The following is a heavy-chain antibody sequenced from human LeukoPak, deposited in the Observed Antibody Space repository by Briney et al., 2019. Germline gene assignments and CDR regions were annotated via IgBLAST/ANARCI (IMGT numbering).Heavy chain of an antibody. CDR3: ATGSGWYPLGY. V-gene: IGHV4-34*01. CDR2: INHSGST. Sequence: ASETLSLTCAVYGGSFSGYYWSWIRQPPGKGLEWTGEINHSGSTNYNPSLKSRVTISVDTSKNQFSLKLSSVTAADTAVYYCATGSGWYPLGYWGQGTLVTVSS. CDR1: GGSFSGYY. D-gene: IGHD6-19*01. J-gene: IGHJ4*02.